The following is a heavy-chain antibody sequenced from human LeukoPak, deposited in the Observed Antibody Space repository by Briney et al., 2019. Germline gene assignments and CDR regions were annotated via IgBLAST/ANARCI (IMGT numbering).Heavy chain of an antibody. CDR1: GFTFSSYS. D-gene: IGHD5-18*01. V-gene: IGHV3-21*01. CDR3: ARDPGVDTALDYYYYMDV. Sequence: GGSLRLSCAASGFTFSSYSMNWVRQAPGKRLEWVSSISSSSSYIYYADSVKGRFTISRDHAKNSLYLQMNSLRAEDTAVYYCARDPGVDTALDYYYYMDVWGKGTTVTVSS. J-gene: IGHJ6*03. CDR2: ISSSSSYI.